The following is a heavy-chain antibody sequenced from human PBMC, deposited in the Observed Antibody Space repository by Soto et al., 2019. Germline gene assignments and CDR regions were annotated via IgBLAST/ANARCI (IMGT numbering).Heavy chain of an antibody. CDR3: ARVSGQGYSYGSFDY. D-gene: IGHD5-18*01. Sequence: SSVYVACKASGGTFSRHTISSLRHSPGQGLEWMGGIIPIFGTANYAEKFQGRVTITADKSTSTAYMELSSLRSEDTAVYYCARVSGQGYSYGSFDYWGQGTLVTVTS. V-gene: IGHV1-69*06. J-gene: IGHJ4*02. CDR1: GGTFSRHT. CDR2: IIPIFGTA.